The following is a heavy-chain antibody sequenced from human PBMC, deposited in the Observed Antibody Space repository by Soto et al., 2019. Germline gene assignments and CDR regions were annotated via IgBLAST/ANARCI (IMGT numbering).Heavy chain of an antibody. V-gene: IGHV3-21*01. CDR1: GFTFSSYS. D-gene: IGHD5-12*01. Sequence: GGSLRLSCAASGFTFSSYSMNWVRQAPGKGLEWVSSISSSSSYIYYADSVKGRFTISRDNAKNSLYLQMNSLRAEDTAVDYCARAGGYSGYDEGAFDIWGQGTMVTVSS. CDR2: ISSSSSYI. CDR3: ARAGGYSGYDEGAFDI. J-gene: IGHJ3*02.